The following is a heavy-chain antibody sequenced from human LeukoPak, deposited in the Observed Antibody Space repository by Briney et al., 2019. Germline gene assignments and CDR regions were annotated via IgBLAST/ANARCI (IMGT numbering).Heavy chain of an antibody. V-gene: IGHV1-3*01. D-gene: IGHD2-2*01. CDR3: ARPSSTSSAFDY. J-gene: IGHJ4*02. CDR2: INAGNGNT. Sequence: ASVKVSCKASGYTFTSYAMHWVRQAPGQRLEWLGWINAGNGNTKYSQKFQGRVTITRDTSASTAYMELSSLRSEDTAVYYCARPSSTSSAFDYWGQGTLVTVSS. CDR1: GYTFTSYA.